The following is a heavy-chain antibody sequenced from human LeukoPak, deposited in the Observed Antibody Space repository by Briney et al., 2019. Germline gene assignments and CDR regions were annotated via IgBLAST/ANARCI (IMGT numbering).Heavy chain of an antibody. J-gene: IGHJ4*02. D-gene: IGHD3-16*01. Sequence: GGSLRLSCAASGFTFSSYAMSWVRQAPGKGLEWVALISYDGTNKYYADSVKGRFTISRDNSKNTLYLQMNSLRAEDTAVYYCASQTGDDYWGQGTLVTVSS. V-gene: IGHV3-30*04. CDR1: GFTFSSYA. CDR3: ASQTGDDY. CDR2: ISYDGTNK.